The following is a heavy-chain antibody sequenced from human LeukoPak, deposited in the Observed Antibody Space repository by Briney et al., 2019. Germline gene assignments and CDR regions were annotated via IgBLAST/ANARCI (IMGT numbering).Heavy chain of an antibody. J-gene: IGHJ4*02. D-gene: IGHD6-13*01. CDR3: AKDSHYSSSWCDY. Sequence: GGSLRLSCAASGFTFDDYAMHWVRQAPGKGLEWVSGISWNSGSIGYADSVKGRFTISRDNAKNSLYLQMNSLRAEDTALYYCAKDSHYSSSWCDYWGQGTLVTVSS. CDR2: ISWNSGSI. CDR1: GFTFDDYA. V-gene: IGHV3-9*01.